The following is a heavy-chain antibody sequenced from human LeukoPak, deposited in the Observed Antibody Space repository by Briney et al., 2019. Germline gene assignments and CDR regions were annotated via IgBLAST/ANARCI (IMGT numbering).Heavy chain of an antibody. V-gene: IGHV4-59*08. CDR3: ARHWSGSSESYYYYYYGMDV. CDR1: GGSISNYY. J-gene: IGHJ6*02. Sequence: SETLSLTCTVSGGSISNYYWSWIRQPPGKGLEWIGYIYYSGSTNYNPSLKSRVTISVDTSKNQFSLKLSSVTAADTAVYYCARHWSGSSESYYYYYYGMDVWGQGTTVTASS. CDR2: IYYSGST. D-gene: IGHD1-26*01.